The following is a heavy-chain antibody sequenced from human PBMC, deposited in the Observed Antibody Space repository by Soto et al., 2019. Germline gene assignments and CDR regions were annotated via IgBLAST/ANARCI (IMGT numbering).Heavy chain of an antibody. V-gene: IGHV3-21*01. CDR1: GFTFSSDS. D-gene: IGHD6-6*01. J-gene: IGHJ4*02. CDR3: ARWGPQYSSSSFDY. Sequence: EVQLVESGGGLVKPGGSLRLSCAASGFTFSSDSMNWVRQAPGKGLEWVSSISSSSSYIYYADSVKGRFTISRDNAKNSLYQQMNRLSAVATDVYSCARWGPQYSSSSFDYWGQVSLVTISS. CDR2: ISSSSSYI.